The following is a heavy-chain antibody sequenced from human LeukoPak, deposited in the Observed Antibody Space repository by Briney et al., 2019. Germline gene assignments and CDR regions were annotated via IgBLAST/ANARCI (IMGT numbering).Heavy chain of an antibody. J-gene: IGHJ4*02. CDR3: ARDIKWIQPGYYFDY. CDR2: ISAYNGNT. Sequence: EASVKVSCKASGHTFTSYGISWVRQAPGQGLEWMGWISAYNGNTNYAQKLQGRVTMTTDTSTSTAYMELRSLRSDDTAVYYCARDIKWIQPGYYFDYWGQGTLVTVSS. CDR1: GHTFTSYG. V-gene: IGHV1-18*01. D-gene: IGHD5-18*01.